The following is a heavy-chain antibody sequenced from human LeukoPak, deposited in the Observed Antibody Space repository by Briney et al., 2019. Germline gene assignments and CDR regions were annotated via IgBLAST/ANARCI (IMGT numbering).Heavy chain of an antibody. CDR3: ARGRNIVVVPAAPKRYFDY. D-gene: IGHD2-2*01. Sequence: SETLSLTCAVYGGSFSGYYWSWIRQPPGKGLEWIGEINHSGSTNYNPSLKSRVTISVDTSKNQYSLKLSSVTAADTAVYYCARGRNIVVVPAAPKRYFDYWGQGTLVTVSS. V-gene: IGHV4-34*01. CDR1: GGSFSGYY. CDR2: INHSGST. J-gene: IGHJ4*02.